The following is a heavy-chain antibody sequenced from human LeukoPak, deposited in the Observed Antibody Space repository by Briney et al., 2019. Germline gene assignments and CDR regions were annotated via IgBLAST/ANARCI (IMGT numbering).Heavy chain of an antibody. Sequence: GGSLRLSCAASGFTFSSYAMSWVRQAPGKGLEWVSAISGSGGRTYYADSVKGRFTISRDNSKNTLYLQINSLRAEDTAVYYCAREGIAAAGTYYYYYMDVWGKGTTVTVSS. J-gene: IGHJ6*03. V-gene: IGHV3-23*01. CDR2: ISGSGGRT. CDR3: AREGIAAAGTYYYYYMDV. CDR1: GFTFSSYA. D-gene: IGHD6-13*01.